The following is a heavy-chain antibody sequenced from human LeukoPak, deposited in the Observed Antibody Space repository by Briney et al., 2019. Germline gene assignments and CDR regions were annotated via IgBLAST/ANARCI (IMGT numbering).Heavy chain of an antibody. CDR2: ISWNSGSI. V-gene: IGHV3-9*01. Sequence: GGSLRLSCAASGFTLDDYAMHWVRQAPGKGLEWVSGISWNSGSIGYADSVKGRFTISRDNAKNSLYLQMNSLRAEDTALYYCAKVGVAAAGPFDYWGQGTLVTVSS. J-gene: IGHJ4*02. D-gene: IGHD6-13*01. CDR3: AKVGVAAAGPFDY. CDR1: GFTLDDYA.